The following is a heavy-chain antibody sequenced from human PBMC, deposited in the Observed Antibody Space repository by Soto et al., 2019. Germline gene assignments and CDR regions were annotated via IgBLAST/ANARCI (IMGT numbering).Heavy chain of an antibody. V-gene: IGHV4-59*01. Sequence: SETLSLTCAVSGGSISSYYWSWIRQPPGKGLEWIGYIYYSGSTNYNPSLKSRVTISVDTSKNQFSLKLSSVTAADTAVYYCARAKGYGMDVWGQGTTVTVSS. CDR2: IYYSGST. CDR1: GGSISSYY. CDR3: ARAKGYGMDV. J-gene: IGHJ6*02.